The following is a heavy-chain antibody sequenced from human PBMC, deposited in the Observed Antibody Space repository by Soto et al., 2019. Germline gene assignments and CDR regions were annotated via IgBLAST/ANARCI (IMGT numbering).Heavy chain of an antibody. J-gene: IGHJ4*02. D-gene: IGHD6-13*01. CDR2: IYYSGST. V-gene: IGHV4-59*08. CDR1: GGSISSYY. CDR3: ASFLHRGIAAADY. Sequence: PSETLSLTCTVSGGSISSYYWSWIRQPPGKGLEWIGYIYYSGSTNYNPSLKSRVTISVDTSKNQFSLKLSSVTAADTAVYYCASFLHRGIAAADYWGQGTLVTV.